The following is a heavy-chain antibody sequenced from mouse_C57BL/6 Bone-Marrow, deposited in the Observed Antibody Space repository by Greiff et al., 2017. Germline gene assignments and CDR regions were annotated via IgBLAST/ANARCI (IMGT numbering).Heavy chain of an antibody. CDR3: AVYYGSSYGWFAY. D-gene: IGHD1-1*01. V-gene: IGHV7-3*01. J-gene: IGHJ3*01. CDR1: GFTFTDYY. Sequence: EVQRVESGGGLVQPGGSLSLSCAASGFTFTDYYMSWVRQPPGKALEWLGFIRNKANGYTTEYSASVKGRFTISRDNSQSILYLQMNALRAEDSATYYCAVYYGSSYGWFAYWGQGTLVTVSA. CDR2: IRNKANGYTT.